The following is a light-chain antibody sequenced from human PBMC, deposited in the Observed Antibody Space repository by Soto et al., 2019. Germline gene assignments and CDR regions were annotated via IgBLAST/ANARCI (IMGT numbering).Light chain of an antibody. Sequence: QSVLTQPPSVAGAPGQSVTISCTGISSNIGAGYDVHWYQQFPGTTPKFLIYGNTNRPSGVPDRFSASKSGTSASLDITGLQAEDEAEYFCQSYDSSPTVVFGGGTKVTVL. V-gene: IGLV1-40*01. CDR3: QSYDSSPTVV. J-gene: IGLJ2*01. CDR1: SSNIGAGYD. CDR2: GNT.